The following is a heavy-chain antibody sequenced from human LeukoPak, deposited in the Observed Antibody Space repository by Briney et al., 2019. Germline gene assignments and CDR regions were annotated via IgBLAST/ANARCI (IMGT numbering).Heavy chain of an antibody. D-gene: IGHD1-26*01. CDR2: INPNSGGT. Sequence: ASVKVSCKASGYTFTGSYIHGVRQAPGQGLEWMGWINPNSGGTNYAQKFQGRVTMTRDTSISTAYMEVSRLRSDDTAVYYCAREALNGSYVNWFDPWGQGTLVTVSS. J-gene: IGHJ5*02. V-gene: IGHV1-2*02. CDR1: GYTFTGSY. CDR3: AREALNGSYVNWFDP.